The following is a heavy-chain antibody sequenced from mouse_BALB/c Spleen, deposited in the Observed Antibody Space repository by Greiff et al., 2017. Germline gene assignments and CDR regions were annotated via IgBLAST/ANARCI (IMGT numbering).Heavy chain of an antibody. J-gene: IGHJ4*01. V-gene: IGHV5-9-3*01. Sequence: EVQLVESGGGLVKPGGSLKLSCAASGFTFSSYAMSWVRQTPEKRLEWVATISSGGSYTYYPDSVKGRFTISRDNAKNTLYLQMSSLRSEDTAMYYCARLTTMDYWGQGTSVTVSS. CDR3: ARLTTMDY. D-gene: IGHD1-3*01. CDR1: GFTFSSYA. CDR2: ISSGGSYT.